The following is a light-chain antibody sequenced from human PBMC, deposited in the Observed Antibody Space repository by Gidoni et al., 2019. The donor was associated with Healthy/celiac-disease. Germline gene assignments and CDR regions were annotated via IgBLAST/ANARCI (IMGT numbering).Light chain of an antibody. Sequence: EIVLTQSPATLSLSPGERATLSCRASQSVSSYLAGYKQKPGQAPRLLSYDASNRATGIQARFSGRRSGTDFTLTISCLENADFAVYYCQQRSNWPPRYSFGQGTKLEIK. CDR2: DAS. V-gene: IGKV3-11*01. J-gene: IGKJ2*03. CDR1: QSVSSY. CDR3: QQRSNWPPRYS.